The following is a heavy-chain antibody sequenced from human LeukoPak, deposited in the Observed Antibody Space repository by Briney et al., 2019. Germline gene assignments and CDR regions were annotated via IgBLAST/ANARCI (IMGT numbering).Heavy chain of an antibody. V-gene: IGHV3-21*06. CDR1: GFTFSNYG. Sequence: GGSLRLSCEASGFTFSNYGMNWARQAPGKGLEWVSFTDTSGNYIYYGDSVKGRFTISRDNARNLLFLQMNGLRAEDTAVYYCARGRSITLLRGVAMSDGFDIWGQGAMVAVSS. CDR2: TDTSGNYI. CDR3: ARGRSITLLRGVAMSDGFDI. J-gene: IGHJ3*02. D-gene: IGHD3-10*01.